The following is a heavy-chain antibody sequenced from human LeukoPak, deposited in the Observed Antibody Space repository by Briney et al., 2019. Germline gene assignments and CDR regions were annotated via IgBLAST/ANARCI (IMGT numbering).Heavy chain of an antibody. Sequence: GGSLRLSCAASGFTVSSNYMSWVRQAPGKGLEWLAVVSYDGSNKYYADSVKGRFTISRDNSKNTLYLQMNSLRAEDTAVFYCARDLGNGRDYWGQGTLVTVSS. CDR2: VSYDGSNK. D-gene: IGHD2-8*01. J-gene: IGHJ4*02. CDR3: ARDLGNGRDY. CDR1: GFTVSSNY. V-gene: IGHV3-30*03.